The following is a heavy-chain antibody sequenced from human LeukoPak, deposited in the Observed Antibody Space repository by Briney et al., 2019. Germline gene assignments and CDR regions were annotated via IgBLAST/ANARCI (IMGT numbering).Heavy chain of an antibody. V-gene: IGHV3-11*01. CDR2: ISGSGSTI. CDR3: ARDPDGHTRDWFDP. Sequence: KPGGSLRLSCAASGFTFSDYYMSWIRQAPGKGLEWVSYISGSGSTIYYADSVKGRFTISRDNAKNSLYLQMNSLRAEDTAVYYCARDPDGHTRDWFDPWGQGTLVTVSS. CDR1: GFTFSDYY. J-gene: IGHJ5*02. D-gene: IGHD2-2*01.